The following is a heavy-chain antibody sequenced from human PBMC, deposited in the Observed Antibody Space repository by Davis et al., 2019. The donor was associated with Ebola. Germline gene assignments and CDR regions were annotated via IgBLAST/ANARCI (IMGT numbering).Heavy chain of an antibody. CDR2: IYYSGST. D-gene: IGHD2-15*01. V-gene: IGHV4-39*01. CDR1: GGPIRSSTSY. CDR3: ARHITCGGGSCWPDY. Sequence: MPGGSLRLSCTVSGGPIRSSTSYWGWTRQPPGTGLEWIGSIYYSGSTSYNPSLKSRVTMSIDTSKSQFSLGLSSVTAADTAVYYCARHITCGGGSCWPDYWGQGTLVTVSS. J-gene: IGHJ4*02.